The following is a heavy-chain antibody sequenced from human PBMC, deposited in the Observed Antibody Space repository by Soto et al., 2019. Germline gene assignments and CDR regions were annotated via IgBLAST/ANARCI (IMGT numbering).Heavy chain of an antibody. D-gene: IGHD3-10*01. CDR2: IYYSGST. J-gene: IGHJ4*02. CDR3: ARHDAYGMPDY. Sequence: SETLSLTCTVSGGSISSSSYYWGWIRQPPGKGLEWIGSIYYSGSTYYNPSLKSRVTISVDTSKNQFSLKLSSVTAADTAVYYCARHDAYGMPDYWGQGTLVTVSS. CDR1: GGSISSSSYY. V-gene: IGHV4-39*01.